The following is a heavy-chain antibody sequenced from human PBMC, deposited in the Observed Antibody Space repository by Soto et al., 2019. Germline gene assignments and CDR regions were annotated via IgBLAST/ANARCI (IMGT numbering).Heavy chain of an antibody. CDR3: ASMNDSSGYYLDY. Sequence: PGGSLRLSCAASGFTVSSNYMSWVRQAPGKGLEWVSVIYSGGSTYYADSVKGRFTISRDNSKNTLYLQMNSLRAEDTAVYYCASMNDSSGYYLDYWGQGTLVTVSS. V-gene: IGHV3-53*01. D-gene: IGHD3-22*01. J-gene: IGHJ4*02. CDR1: GFTVSSNY. CDR2: IYSGGST.